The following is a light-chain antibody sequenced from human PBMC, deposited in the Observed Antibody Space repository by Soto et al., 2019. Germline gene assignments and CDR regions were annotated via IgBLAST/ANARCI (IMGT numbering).Light chain of an antibody. V-gene: IGLV1-47*01. CDR2: KNN. CDR3: ASWDDSLSGYV. Sequence: LTQPPSASGTPGQRVTISCSGSSSSIGTSYVYWYQQLPGTAPKLLIYKNNQRPSGVPDRFSGSKSGTSASLAISGLRSEDEADYHCASWDDSLSGYVFGTGTKVTVL. CDR1: SSSIGTSY. J-gene: IGLJ1*01.